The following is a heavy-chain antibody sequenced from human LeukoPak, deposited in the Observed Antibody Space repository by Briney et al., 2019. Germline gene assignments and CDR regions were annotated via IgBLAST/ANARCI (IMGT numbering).Heavy chain of an antibody. Sequence: GGSLRLSCAASGFTFSDYYMSWIRQAPGKGLEWVSYISSSGSTIYYADSVKGRFTISRDNAKNSLYLQMNSLRAEDTALYYCAKGQNVVVTAIYFDYWGQGTLVTVSS. D-gene: IGHD2-21*02. CDR1: GFTFSDYY. CDR2: ISSSGSTI. J-gene: IGHJ4*02. CDR3: AKGQNVVVTAIYFDY. V-gene: IGHV3-11*01.